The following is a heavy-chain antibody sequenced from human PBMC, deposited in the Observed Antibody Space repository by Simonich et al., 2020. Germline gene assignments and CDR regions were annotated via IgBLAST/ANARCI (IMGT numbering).Heavy chain of an antibody. CDR1: GFTFSSYA. Sequence: GGGLVQPGGSLRLSCAASGFTFSSYAMSWVRQAPGKGLEWVSAISGSGGSTYYADSVKGRFTISRDNSKNTQNLQKNSLRAEDTTVYYCAKDLGERSTMIEVVIDAFDIWGQGTMVTVSS. CDR3: AKDLGERSTMIEVVIDAFDI. CDR2: ISGSGGST. D-gene: IGHD3-22*01. V-gene: IGHV3-23*01. J-gene: IGHJ3*02.